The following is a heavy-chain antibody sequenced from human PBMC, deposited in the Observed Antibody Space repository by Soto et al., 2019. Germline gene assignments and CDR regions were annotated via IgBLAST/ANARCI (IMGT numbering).Heavy chain of an antibody. CDR3: ARGGLGYYSDY. D-gene: IGHD1-26*01. Sequence: SLRLSCAASGFTFSSYGMHWVRQAPGKGLEWVAVIWYDGSNKYYADSVKGRFTISRDNSKNTLYLQMNSLRAEDTAVYYCARGGLGYYSDYWGQGALVTVSS. CDR2: IWYDGSNK. V-gene: IGHV3-33*01. CDR1: GFTFSSYG. J-gene: IGHJ4*02.